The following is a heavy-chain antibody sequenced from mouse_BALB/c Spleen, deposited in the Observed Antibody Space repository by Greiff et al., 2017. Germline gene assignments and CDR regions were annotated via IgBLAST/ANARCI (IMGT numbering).Heavy chain of an antibody. J-gene: IGHJ2*01. D-gene: IGHD1-1*01. V-gene: IGHV1-80*01. CDR1: GYAFSSYW. Sequence: QVQLQQSGAELVRPGSSVKISCKASGYAFSSYWMNWVKQRTGQGLEWIGQIYPGDGDTNYNGKFKGKATLTADKSSSTAYMQLSSLTSEDSAVYFCAREGGTVFDYWGQGTTLTVSS. CDR2: IYPGDGDT. CDR3: AREGGTVFDY.